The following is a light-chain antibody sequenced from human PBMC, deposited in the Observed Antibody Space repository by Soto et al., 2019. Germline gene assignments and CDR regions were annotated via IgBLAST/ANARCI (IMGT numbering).Light chain of an antibody. CDR2: GNA. V-gene: IGLV1-40*01. CDR1: ISNIGAGYA. Sequence: QSVLTQPPSVFGAPGQRVTISCAGTISNIGAGYAVRWCPSLPRTAPKFFMFGNASRPSGVPQRISDSKSGNTASLTVSGLQAEDEADYYCSSHAGSINVAFGGGTKLTVL. J-gene: IGLJ2*01. CDR3: SSHAGSINVA.